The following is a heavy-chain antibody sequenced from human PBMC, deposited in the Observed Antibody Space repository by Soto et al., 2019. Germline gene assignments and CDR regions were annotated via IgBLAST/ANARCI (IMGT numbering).Heavy chain of an antibody. CDR2: IWYDGSNK. D-gene: IGHD2-15*01. V-gene: IGHV3-33*01. CDR1: GFTFSSYG. CDR3: ARVQWGYGYWYFDL. J-gene: IGHJ2*01. Sequence: QVQLVESGGGVVQPGRSLRLSCAASGFTFSSYGMHWVRQAPGKGLEWVAVIWYDGSNKYYADSVKGRFTISRDNSKNTLYLQMNSLRVEDTAVYYCARVQWGYGYWYFDLWGRGTLVTVSS.